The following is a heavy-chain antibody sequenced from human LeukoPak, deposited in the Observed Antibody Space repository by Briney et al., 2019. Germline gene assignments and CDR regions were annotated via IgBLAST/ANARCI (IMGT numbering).Heavy chain of an antibody. Sequence: SQTLSLTCTVSGGSISSGDYYWSWIRQPPGKGLEWIGYIYYSGSTYYNPSLKSRVTISVDTSKNQFSLKLSSVTAADTAVYYCAREGGYGVSFDHWGQGTLVTVSS. V-gene: IGHV4-30-4*01. CDR1: GGSISSGDYY. J-gene: IGHJ5*02. D-gene: IGHD4-17*01. CDR2: IYYSGST. CDR3: AREGGYGVSFDH.